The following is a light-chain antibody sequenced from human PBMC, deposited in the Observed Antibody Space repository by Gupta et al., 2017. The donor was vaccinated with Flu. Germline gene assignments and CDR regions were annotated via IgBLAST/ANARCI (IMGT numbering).Light chain of an antibody. Sequence: EIALTQSPDTLSLSPGERATLSCRASQSVRVNYVAWYQQKPGQAPRLLIYDASNRANGIPDRFSGSGSGTDFSLTISRLEPEDFAVYYCQQYGASLPLTFGQGTRLEIK. CDR2: DAS. V-gene: IGKV3-20*01. CDR3: QQYGASLPLT. J-gene: IGKJ5*01. CDR1: QSVRVNY.